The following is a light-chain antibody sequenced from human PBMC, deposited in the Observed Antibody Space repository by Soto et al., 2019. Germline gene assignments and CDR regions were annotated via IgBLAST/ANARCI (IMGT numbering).Light chain of an antibody. CDR2: DVS. CDR3: QEYTTYSRT. Sequence: DIQMTQSPSTLSASVGDRVSITCRASQSISGWLAWYQQKPGKVPKVLIYDVSTLVSGVPSRFSGGGSGTEFTLTITSLQPDDFATYYCQEYTTYSRTFGQGTKVEVK. J-gene: IGKJ1*01. V-gene: IGKV1-5*01. CDR1: QSISGW.